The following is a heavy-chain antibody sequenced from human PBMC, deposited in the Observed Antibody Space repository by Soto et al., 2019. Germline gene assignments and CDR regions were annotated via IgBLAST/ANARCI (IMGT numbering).Heavy chain of an antibody. CDR3: GKILVGATGHTDADS. J-gene: IGHJ4*02. Sequence: SETLSLTCIVSGGSVYSNGHYWGWIRQPSGKGLEWIGSIDNNGVTNYNSSLKSRVTISRDTSRNQFSLRLTSVTAADTAVYYCGKILVGATGHTDADSWGPGTLVTVSS. V-gene: IGHV4-39*01. CDR2: IDNNGVT. D-gene: IGHD2-15*01. CDR1: GGSVYSNGHY.